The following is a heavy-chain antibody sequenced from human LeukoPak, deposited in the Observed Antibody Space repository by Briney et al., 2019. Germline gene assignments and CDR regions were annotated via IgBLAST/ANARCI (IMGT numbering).Heavy chain of an antibody. D-gene: IGHD5-18*01. CDR3: AKGGGIQLYTFDY. CDR1: GGTFSSYA. CDR2: IIPIFGTA. J-gene: IGHJ4*02. Sequence: ASVKVSCKASGGTFSSYAISWVRQAPGQGLEWMGGIIPIFGTANYAQKFQGRVTITTDESTSTAYMELSSLRSEDTAVYYCAKGGGIQLYTFDYWGQGTLVTVSS. V-gene: IGHV1-69*05.